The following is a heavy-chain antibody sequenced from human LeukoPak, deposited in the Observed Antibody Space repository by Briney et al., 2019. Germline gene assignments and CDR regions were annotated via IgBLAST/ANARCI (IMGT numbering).Heavy chain of an antibody. Sequence: SETLSLTCDVSGGSIDSTNWWNWVRQPPGKGLEWIGEINHSGSTNYNPSLKSRVTISLDTSKNQFSLKLSPVIAADTAVYYCARGANYYDSSGYSATFDYWGQGTLVTVSS. D-gene: IGHD3-22*01. CDR2: INHSGST. V-gene: IGHV4/OR15-8*01. CDR3: ARGANYYDSSGYSATFDY. CDR1: GGSIDSTNW. J-gene: IGHJ4*02.